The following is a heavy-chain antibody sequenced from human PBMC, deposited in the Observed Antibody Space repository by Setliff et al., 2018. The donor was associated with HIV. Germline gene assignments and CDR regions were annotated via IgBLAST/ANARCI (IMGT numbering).Heavy chain of an antibody. CDR2: IYYSGST. J-gene: IGHJ4*02. CDR1: GGSISRYY. V-gene: IGHV4-59*01. CDR3: ARGPSRQTTLFDY. Sequence: SETLSLTCTVSGGSISRYYWSWIRQPPGKGLEWIGYIYYSGSTNYNPSLKSRATISVDTSKNQFSLKLTSVTAADTAVYYCARGPSRQTTLFDYWGQGTLVTVSS.